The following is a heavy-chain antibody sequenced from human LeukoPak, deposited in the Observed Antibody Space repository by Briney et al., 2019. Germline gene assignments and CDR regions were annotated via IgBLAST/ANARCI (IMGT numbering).Heavy chain of an antibody. J-gene: IGHJ4*02. Sequence: SGGSLRLSCVASGFTFSGNAMHWVRQAPGKGLEWVALISYDGSNKYYADSVRGRFTISRDNSKNTLYLQMNSLRAEDTAVYYCARSGGGYSSGYFYWGQGTLVTVSS. CDR1: GFTFSGNA. V-gene: IGHV3-30*04. D-gene: IGHD6-19*01. CDR2: ISYDGSNK. CDR3: ARSGGGYSSGYFY.